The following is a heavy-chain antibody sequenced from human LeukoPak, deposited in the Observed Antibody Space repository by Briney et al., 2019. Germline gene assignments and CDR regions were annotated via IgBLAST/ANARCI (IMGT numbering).Heavy chain of an antibody. D-gene: IGHD4-17*01. J-gene: IGHJ4*02. V-gene: IGHV3-21*01. CDR3: ARGHTAVTRHFDF. Sequence: GGSLRLSCTAAGFTFRKHWMSWVRQAPGKGLEWVSIISSGSSAIFSADALKGRFTISRDDAKNLLYLDMNSLRAEDTAVYYCARGHTAVTRHFDFWGQGTLVTVSS. CDR2: ISSGSSAI. CDR1: GFTFRKHW.